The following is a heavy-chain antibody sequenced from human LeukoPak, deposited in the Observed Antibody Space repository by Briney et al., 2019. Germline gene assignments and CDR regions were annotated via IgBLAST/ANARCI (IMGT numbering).Heavy chain of an antibody. J-gene: IGHJ3*02. CDR1: GGSISSYY. CDR3: ARVFPWDIVATTTDAFDI. V-gene: IGHV4-59*08. CDR2: IYYSATT. Sequence: PSETLSLTCTVSGGSISSYYCSWIRQPPGKGLEWIGYIYYSATTNYNPSLKSRVSISVDTSKTQFSMKLSSGTAAVTAVYYCARVFPWDIVATTTDAFDIWGQGTMVTVSS. D-gene: IGHD5-12*01.